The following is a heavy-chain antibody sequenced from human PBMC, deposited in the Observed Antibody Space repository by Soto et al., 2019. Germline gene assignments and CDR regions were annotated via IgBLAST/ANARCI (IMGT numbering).Heavy chain of an antibody. J-gene: IGHJ4*02. CDR2: IYYSGST. Sequence: QLQLQESGPGLVKPSETLSLTCTVSGGSISSSSYYWGWIRQPPGQGLEWIGSIYYSGSTYYNPSLQSRVTISVDTSKNQFSLKLTSVTAADTAVYYCARRELTGWTEKYFDYWGQGTLVTVSS. CDR3: ARRELTGWTEKYFDY. D-gene: IGHD6-19*01. V-gene: IGHV4-39*01. CDR1: GGSISSSSYY.